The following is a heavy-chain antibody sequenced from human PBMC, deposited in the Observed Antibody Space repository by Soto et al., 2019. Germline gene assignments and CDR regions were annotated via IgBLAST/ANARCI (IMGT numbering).Heavy chain of an antibody. CDR1: GFTFTTYA. Sequence: EVKLLESGGGLIQPGGSLRLSCAASGFTFTTYAMSWVRQAPGKGLEWVSSIGSRGRSTYYADSVKGRFTISRDNSKNTLYLQMNSLRAEDTAVYYCAKEAAAVPAAFPWFDPWGQGTLVTVSS. CDR3: AKEAAAVPAAFPWFDP. V-gene: IGHV3-23*01. D-gene: IGHD2-2*01. CDR2: IGSRGRST. J-gene: IGHJ5*02.